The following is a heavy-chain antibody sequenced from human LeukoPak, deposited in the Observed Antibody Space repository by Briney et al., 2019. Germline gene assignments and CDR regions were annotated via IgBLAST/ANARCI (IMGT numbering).Heavy chain of an antibody. CDR1: GFIVSNNY. CDR3: ARDSGDGDYEPLGS. Sequence: GGSLRLSCAASGFIVSNNYMTWFRQARGEGLEYVSILYRDGSTYYADSVKGRFTISRDHSKNTLYLLMNSLRAEDTAVYYCARDSGDGDYEPLGSWGQGTLVTVSS. CDR2: LYRDGST. J-gene: IGHJ4*02. V-gene: IGHV3-53*01. D-gene: IGHD4-17*01.